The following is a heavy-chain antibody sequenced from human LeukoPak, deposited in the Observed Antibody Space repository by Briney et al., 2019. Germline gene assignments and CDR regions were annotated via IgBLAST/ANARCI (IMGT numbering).Heavy chain of an antibody. D-gene: IGHD5-12*01. Sequence: PSETLSLTCTVSGASMRSYYWSWIRQPPGKGLEWIGYIYHDGSTTYNPSLKSRVTISVDTSKNQFSLKLTSVTAADTAVYYCARRGARMVASPLSFDYWGQGTLVSVSS. CDR3: ARRGARMVASPLSFDY. V-gene: IGHV4-59*01. CDR2: IYHDGST. J-gene: IGHJ4*02. CDR1: GASMRSYY.